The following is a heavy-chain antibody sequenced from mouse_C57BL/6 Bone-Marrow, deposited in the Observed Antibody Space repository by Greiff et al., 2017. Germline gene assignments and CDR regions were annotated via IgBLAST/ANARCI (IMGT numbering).Heavy chain of an antibody. V-gene: IGHV1-15*01. J-gene: IGHJ3*01. CDR3: TRSVGYYYGY. D-gene: IGHD1-1*01. CDR1: GYTFTDYE. Sequence: VQLQQSGAELVRPGASVTLSCKASGYTFTDYEMHWVKQTPVHGLEWIGAIDPETGGTAYNQKFKGKAILTADKSSSTAYMELRSLTSEDSAVYYCTRSVGYYYGYWGQGTLVTVSA. CDR2: IDPETGGT.